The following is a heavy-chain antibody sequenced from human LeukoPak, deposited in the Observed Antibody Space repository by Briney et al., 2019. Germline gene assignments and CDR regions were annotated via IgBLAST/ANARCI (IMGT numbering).Heavy chain of an antibody. CDR3: ARVDSWSSIDS. CDR2: INHSGST. CDR1: GFTFSSLA. D-gene: IGHD6-6*01. J-gene: IGHJ4*02. Sequence: GSLRLSCAASGFTFSSLAMHWVRQSPEKGLEWIEEINHSGSTNYNPSLKSRVTISVDTSKSQFSLKLNSIIAADTAVYYCARVDSWSSIDSWGQGTLVTVSS. V-gene: IGHV4-34*01.